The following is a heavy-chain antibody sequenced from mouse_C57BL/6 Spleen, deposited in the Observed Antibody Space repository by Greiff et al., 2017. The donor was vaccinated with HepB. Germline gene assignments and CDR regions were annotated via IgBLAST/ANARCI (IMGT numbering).Heavy chain of an antibody. CDR3: ARRPYAMDY. V-gene: IGHV1-26*01. CDR1: GYTFTDYY. Sequence: EVQLQQSGPELVKPGASVKISCKASGYTFTDYYMNWVKQSHGKSLEWIGDINPNNGGTSYNQKFKGKATLTVDKSSSTAYMELRSLTSEDSAVYYCARRPYAMDYWGQRTSVTVSS. J-gene: IGHJ4*01. CDR2: INPNNGGT.